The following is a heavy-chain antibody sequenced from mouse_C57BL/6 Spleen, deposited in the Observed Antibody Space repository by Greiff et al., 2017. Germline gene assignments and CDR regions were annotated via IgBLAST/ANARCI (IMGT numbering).Heavy chain of an antibody. D-gene: IGHD5-1-1*01. J-gene: IGHJ4*01. V-gene: IGHV1-82*01. CDR2: IYPGDGDT. CDR3: ARWIPLYYAMDY. CDR1: GYAFSSSW. Sequence: QVQLKQSGPELVKPGASVKISCKASGYAFSSSWMNWVKQRPGKGLEWIGRIYPGDGDTNYNGKFKGKATLTADKSSSTAYMQLSSLTSEDSAVYFCARWIPLYYAMDYWGQGTSVTVSS.